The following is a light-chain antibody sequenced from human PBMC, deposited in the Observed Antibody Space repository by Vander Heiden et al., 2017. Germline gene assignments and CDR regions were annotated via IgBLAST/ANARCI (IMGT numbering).Light chain of an antibody. J-gene: IGKJ1*01. Sequence: EIVLTQSPGTLSLSPGERATLSCRVSQSVSSHYLAWYQKKPGQAPRLLMYDASSRATGISDRFSGSGSGPDFTLTITRLEPEDFAVYYCQQNRTFGQEVKVEIK. CDR1: QSVSSHY. V-gene: IGKV3-20*01. CDR3: QQNRT. CDR2: DAS.